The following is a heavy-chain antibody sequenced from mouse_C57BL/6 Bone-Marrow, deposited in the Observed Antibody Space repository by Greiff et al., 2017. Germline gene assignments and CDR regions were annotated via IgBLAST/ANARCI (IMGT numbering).Heavy chain of an antibody. CDR2: INPNNGGT. CDR1: GYTFTDYY. J-gene: IGHJ4*01. Sequence: VQLQQSGPELVKPGASVKISCKASGYTFTDYYMNWVKQSHGKSLEWIGDINPNNGGTSYNQKFKGKATLTVDKSSSTAYMELRSLTSEDSAVYYGAREDYGGSYDYAMDYGGQGTAVTVSS. CDR3: AREDYGGSYDYAMDY. V-gene: IGHV1-26*01. D-gene: IGHD1-1*01.